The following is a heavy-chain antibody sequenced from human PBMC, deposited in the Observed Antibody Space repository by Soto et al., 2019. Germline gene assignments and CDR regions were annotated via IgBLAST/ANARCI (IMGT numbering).Heavy chain of an antibody. Sequence: QVHLVQSGAEVKKPGASVRVSCKASGDSFTGNSMDWVRQAPGQGLEWMGWINPHNGGQNSAQRFRGWDTMTRATSVSTAYMDLNRLKSDDTAVYYCVIQRSGVVYWGQGTLVTVSS. J-gene: IGHJ4*02. D-gene: IGHD2-15*01. CDR3: VIQRSGVVY. CDR2: INPHNGGQ. CDR1: GDSFTGNS. V-gene: IGHV1-2*04.